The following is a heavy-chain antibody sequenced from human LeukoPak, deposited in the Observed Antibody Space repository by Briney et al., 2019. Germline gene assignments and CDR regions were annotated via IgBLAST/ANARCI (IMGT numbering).Heavy chain of an antibody. CDR3: AVTYYYDSYFDY. D-gene: IGHD3-22*01. Sequence: ASVKVSCKASGYTFINHAIHWVRQAPGQRLEWMGWINIGNGNTKYSQNFQGRITITRDTSASTAYMELSSLRSEDTAVYYCAVTYYYDSYFDYWGQGTLVTVSS. V-gene: IGHV1-3*04. CDR2: INIGNGNT. CDR1: GYTFINHA. J-gene: IGHJ4*02.